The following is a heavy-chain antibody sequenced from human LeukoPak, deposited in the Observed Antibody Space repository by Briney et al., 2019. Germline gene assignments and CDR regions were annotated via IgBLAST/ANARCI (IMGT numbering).Heavy chain of an antibody. J-gene: IGHJ4*02. CDR1: GGSISSSSYY. D-gene: IGHD2-2*01. CDR2: IYYSGST. V-gene: IGHV4-39*01. Sequence: SETLSLTCTVSGGSISSSSYYWGWIGQPPGKGLEWIGSIYYSGSTYYNPSLKSRVTISVDTSKNQFSLKLSSVTAADTAVYYCATLMIVVVPAAIAEPDYWGQGTLVTVSS. CDR3: ATLMIVVVPAAIAEPDY.